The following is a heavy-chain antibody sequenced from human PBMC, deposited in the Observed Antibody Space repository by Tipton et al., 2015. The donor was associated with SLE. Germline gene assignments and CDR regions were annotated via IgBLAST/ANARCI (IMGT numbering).Heavy chain of an antibody. CDR3: ARGGRVDI. CDR1: GFTFGDYA. D-gene: IGHD3-10*01. V-gene: IGHV3-49*04. CDR2: IRAIGYGGTA. Sequence: SLRLSCTASGFTFGDYAMSWVRQAPGKGLEWVGVIRAIGYGGTAQYAASVRGRFIISRDVSKSIVYLQMNSLQTEDTATYYCARGGRVDIWGQGTMVTVSS. J-gene: IGHJ3*02.